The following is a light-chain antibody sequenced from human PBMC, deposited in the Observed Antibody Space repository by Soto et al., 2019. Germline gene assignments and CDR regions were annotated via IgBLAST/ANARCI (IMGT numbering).Light chain of an antibody. Sequence: DTPMTQSPSSLPASVGDLVTITYRASQDISKSLVWFQQKPGKAPKPLIYGASSLQNGVPSKFSGSGSGTDFTLTISSLQPEDFATYYCQQYKSYPITLGQGTRLEIK. V-gene: IGKV1-16*02. CDR1: QDISKS. CDR3: QQYKSYPIT. CDR2: GAS. J-gene: IGKJ5*01.